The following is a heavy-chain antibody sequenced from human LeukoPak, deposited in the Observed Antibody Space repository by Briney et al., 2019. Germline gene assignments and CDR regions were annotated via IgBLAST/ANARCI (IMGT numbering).Heavy chain of an antibody. J-gene: IGHJ4*02. D-gene: IGHD5-12*01. V-gene: IGHV3-30*18. CDR2: IPYDGSNK. Sequence: AKSLTLSSAPSAFTFNSHCMHWVRQAAGNGLEWVAVIPYDGSNKYYADSVKGRFTISRDNSKNTLYLQMNSLRAEDTAVYYCAKDLKGYDSNSDLFDYWGQGTLVTVSS. CDR1: AFTFNSHC. CDR3: AKDLKGYDSNSDLFDY.